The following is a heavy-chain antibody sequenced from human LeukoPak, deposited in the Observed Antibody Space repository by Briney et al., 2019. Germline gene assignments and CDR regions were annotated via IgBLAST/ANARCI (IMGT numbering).Heavy chain of an antibody. V-gene: IGHV4-34*01. CDR3: ARGRGGRITIFGVATERPRSNWFDP. J-gene: IGHJ5*02. D-gene: IGHD3-3*01. CDR1: GGSFSGYY. Sequence: KPSETLSLTCAVYGGSFSGYYWSWIRQPPGKGREWNGEINHSGSTNYNPSLKSRVPISVDTSKHQFSLKLSSVTAADTAVYYCARGRGGRITIFGVATERPRSNWFDPWGQGTLVTVSS. CDR2: INHSGST.